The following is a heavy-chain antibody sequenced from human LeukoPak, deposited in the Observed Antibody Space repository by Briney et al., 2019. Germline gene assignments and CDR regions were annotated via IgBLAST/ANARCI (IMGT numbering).Heavy chain of an antibody. CDR2: IYHSGST. Sequence: SETLSLTCTVSGYSISSGYYWGWIRQPPGKGLEWIGSIYHSGSTYYNPSLKSRVTISVDTSKNQFSLKLSSVTAADTAVYYCAREQYYYDSSGYLYWGQGTLVTVSS. J-gene: IGHJ4*02. D-gene: IGHD3-22*01. V-gene: IGHV4-38-2*02. CDR1: GYSISSGYY. CDR3: AREQYYYDSSGYLY.